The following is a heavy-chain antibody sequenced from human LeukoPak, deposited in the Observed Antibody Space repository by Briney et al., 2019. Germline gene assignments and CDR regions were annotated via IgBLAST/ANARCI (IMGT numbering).Heavy chain of an antibody. V-gene: IGHV5-51*01. CDR1: GYRFTSYW. J-gene: IGHJ4*02. CDR2: IYPGDSDT. D-gene: IGHD6-19*01. Sequence: GESLKISCKGSGYRFTSYWIGWVRQMPGKGLEWMGIIYPGDSDTIYSPSFQGQVTISADKSITTAYLQWSSLKASDTAIYYCARRGSGSSGWYGYWGQGTLVTVSS. CDR3: ARRGSGSSGWYGY.